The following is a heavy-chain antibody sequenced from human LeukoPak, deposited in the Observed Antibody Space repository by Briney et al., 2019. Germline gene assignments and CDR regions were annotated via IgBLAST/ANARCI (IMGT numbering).Heavy chain of an antibody. D-gene: IGHD3-22*01. J-gene: IGHJ4*02. CDR2: ISGSGGST. V-gene: IGHV3-23*01. CDR3: AKDSTYDSSGYYDY. CDR1: GFTFSSYA. Sequence: PGGSLRLSCAASGFTFSSYAMKWVRQAPGKGLEWVSAISGSGGSTYYADSVKGRFTISRDNSKNTLYLQMNSLRVEDTAIYFCAKDSTYDSSGYYDYWGQGTLVTVSS.